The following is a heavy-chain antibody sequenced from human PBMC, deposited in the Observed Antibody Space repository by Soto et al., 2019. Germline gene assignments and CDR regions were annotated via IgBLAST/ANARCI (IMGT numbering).Heavy chain of an antibody. CDR1: GGTFSSYA. Sequence: QVQLVQSGAEVKKPGSSVKVSCKASGGTFSSYAISWVRQAPGQGLEWMGGIIPISDTTNYAQKFQGRVTITADESTSTAYMVPSSLRSEDTAVYYCARSQGSSTSLEIYYYYYYGMDVWGQGTTVTVSS. CDR2: IIPISDTT. CDR3: ARSQGSSTSLEIYYYYYYGMDV. V-gene: IGHV1-69*01. J-gene: IGHJ6*02. D-gene: IGHD2-2*01.